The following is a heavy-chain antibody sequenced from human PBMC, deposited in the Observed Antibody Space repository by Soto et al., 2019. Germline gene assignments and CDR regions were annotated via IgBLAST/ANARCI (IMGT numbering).Heavy chain of an antibody. CDR3: ARVISCIEYSNGMDV. V-gene: IGHV3-21*02. CDR2: FSGGGTYR. J-gene: IGHJ6*02. Sequence: EVQLVESGGGLVKPGASLRLSCAASGLTFSHYSMNWVRQAPGKGLEGVSSFSGGGTYRYYAESVKGRFTISRDNAKNALDQQMNRLSAEDTAVYYFARVISCIEYSNGMDVWGQGTTVTVSS. D-gene: IGHD2-15*01. CDR1: GLTFSHYS.